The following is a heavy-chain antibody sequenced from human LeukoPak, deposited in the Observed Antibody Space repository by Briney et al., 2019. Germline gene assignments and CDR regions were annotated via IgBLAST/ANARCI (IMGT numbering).Heavy chain of an antibody. CDR1: GFSASSNY. Sequence: PGGSLRLSCAPSGFSASSNYMSWVRQVPGKGLEWVSVIYSGGSTYYADSVKGRFTISRDNSKNTLYLQMNNLRAEDTAVYYCAAPGTDYYYYYMDVWGKGTTVTISS. CDR2: IYSGGST. CDR3: AAPGTDYYYYYMDV. J-gene: IGHJ6*03. V-gene: IGHV3-66*01. D-gene: IGHD6-13*01.